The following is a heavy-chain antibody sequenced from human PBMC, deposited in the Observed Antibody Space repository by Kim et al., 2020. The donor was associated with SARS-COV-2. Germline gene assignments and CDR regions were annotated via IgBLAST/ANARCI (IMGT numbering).Heavy chain of an antibody. J-gene: IGHJ2*01. D-gene: IGHD6-25*01. CDR3: AKDGGHRSYWYFDL. CDR2: ISYDGSNK. Sequence: GGSLRLSCAASGFTFSSYGMHWVRQAPGKGLEWVAVISYDGSNKYYADSVKGRFTISRDNSKNTLYLQMNSLRAEDTAVYYCAKDGGHRSYWYFDLWGRGTLVTVSS. CDR1: GFTFSSYG. V-gene: IGHV3-30*18.